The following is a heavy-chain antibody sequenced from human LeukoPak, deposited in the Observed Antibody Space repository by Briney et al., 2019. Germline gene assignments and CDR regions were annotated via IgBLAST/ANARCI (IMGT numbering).Heavy chain of an antibody. CDR1: GYTFTSNY. V-gene: IGHV1-2*02. J-gene: IGHJ4*02. D-gene: IGHD2-8*02. CDR2: INPNSGGT. CDR3: ARVIYGWYDY. Sequence: ASVKVSCKAFGYTFTSNYMHWVRQAPGQGLEWMGWINPNSGGTNYAQKFQGRVTMTRDTSISTAYMELSRLRSDDTAVYYCARVIYGWYDYWGQGTLVTVSS.